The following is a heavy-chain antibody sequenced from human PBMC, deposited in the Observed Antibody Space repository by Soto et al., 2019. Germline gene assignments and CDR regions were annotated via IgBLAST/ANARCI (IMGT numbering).Heavy chain of an antibody. J-gene: IGHJ4*02. CDR1: GFSFSDYY. V-gene: IGHV3-11*01. D-gene: IGHD2-2*01. CDR2: ISGSGTNI. Sequence: GGSLRLSCSASGFSFSDYYMTWVRQAPGKGLEWISYISGSGTNIYYAESVEGRFTISRDNARNSVHLQMNDLRGGDTVRYFCAKMSSTDSYDAVFFWGQGTLVTVSS. CDR3: AKMSSTDSYDAVFF.